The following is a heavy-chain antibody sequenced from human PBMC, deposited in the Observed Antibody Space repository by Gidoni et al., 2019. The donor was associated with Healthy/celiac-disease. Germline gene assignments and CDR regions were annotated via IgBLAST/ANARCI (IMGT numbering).Heavy chain of an antibody. D-gene: IGHD2-2*01. CDR3: ATPNNLGYCSSTSCHGPGPFDY. Sequence: QLQLQESGPGLVRPSETLSLTCTVSGGSISSSSYYWGWIRQPPGKGLEWIGSIYYSGSTYYNPSLKSRVTISVDTSKNQFSLKLSSVTAADTAVYYCATPNNLGYCSSTSCHGPGPFDYWGQGTLVTVSS. V-gene: IGHV4-39*01. CDR2: IYYSGST. CDR1: GGSISSSSYY. J-gene: IGHJ4*02.